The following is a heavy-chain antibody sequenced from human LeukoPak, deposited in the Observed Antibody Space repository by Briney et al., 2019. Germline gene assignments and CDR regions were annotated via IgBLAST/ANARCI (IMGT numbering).Heavy chain of an antibody. J-gene: IGHJ5*02. Sequence: PSETLPLTCTVSGGSISSYYWSWIRQPPGKGLEWIGYIYDGGSTNYDPSLKSRVTISVDTSKKQFSLKLSSVTAADTAVYYCARGHDYDSSGYSAWFDPWGQGTLVTVSS. CDR1: GGSISSYY. CDR3: ARGHDYDSSGYSAWFDP. V-gene: IGHV4-59*01. CDR2: IYDGGST. D-gene: IGHD3-22*01.